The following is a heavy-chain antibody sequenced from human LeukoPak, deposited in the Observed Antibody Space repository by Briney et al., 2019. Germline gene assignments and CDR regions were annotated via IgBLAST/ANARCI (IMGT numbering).Heavy chain of an antibody. D-gene: IGHD4-23*01. CDR3: ARRGGNSGWIFDY. Sequence: GESLKISCKGSGYGFASYWIGWVRQMPGKGLEWMGIIYPGDSDTRYSPSFQGQVTISADKSISTAYLQWSSLKASDTAMYYCARRGGNSGWIFDYWGQGTLVTVSS. V-gene: IGHV5-51*01. CDR2: IYPGDSDT. CDR1: GYGFASYW. J-gene: IGHJ4*02.